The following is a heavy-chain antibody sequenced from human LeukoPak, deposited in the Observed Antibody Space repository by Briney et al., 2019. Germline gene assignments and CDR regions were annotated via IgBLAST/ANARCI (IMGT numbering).Heavy chain of an antibody. J-gene: IGHJ4*02. CDR2: TYYRSKWYN. D-gene: IGHD6-13*01. V-gene: IGHV6-1*01. Sequence: KPSQTLSLTCAISGDSVSSNGAAWNWIRQSPSRGPEWLGRTYYRSKWYNDYAVSVKSRITINPDTSKNQFSLQLNSVTPEDTAVYYCARTDFGIAAAGTLDYWGQGTLVTVSS. CDR3: ARTDFGIAAAGTLDY. CDR1: GDSVSSNGAA.